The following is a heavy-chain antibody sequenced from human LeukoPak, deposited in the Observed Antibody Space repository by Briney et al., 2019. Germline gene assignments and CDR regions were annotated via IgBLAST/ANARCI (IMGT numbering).Heavy chain of an antibody. D-gene: IGHD5-24*01. CDR1: GFTFSNYA. Sequence: PGGSLRLSCAASGFTFSNYAIHWVRQAPGKGLEWVAVISYDGSNKYYADSVKGRFTISRDNSKNTLYLQMNSLRAEDTAVYYCARDTGWLQWGLDYWGQGTLVTVSS. V-gene: IGHV3-30-3*01. CDR2: ISYDGSNK. J-gene: IGHJ4*02. CDR3: ARDTGWLQWGLDY.